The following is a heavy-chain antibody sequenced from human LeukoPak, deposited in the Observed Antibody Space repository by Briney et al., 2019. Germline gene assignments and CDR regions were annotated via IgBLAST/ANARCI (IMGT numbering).Heavy chain of an antibody. CDR2: ISDNGRRT. CDR1: GFTFSNFG. D-gene: IGHD2-15*01. Sequence: GMSVRLSCAASGFTFSNFGLNWARQAPGKGLEWVAFISDNGRRTYYLESVKGLFTISRDDSKNTLYLQMNSLRVEDTAVYYCARDRIGKYSIDYWGQGTLVTVSS. J-gene: IGHJ4*02. V-gene: IGHV3-33*08. CDR3: ARDRIGKYSIDY.